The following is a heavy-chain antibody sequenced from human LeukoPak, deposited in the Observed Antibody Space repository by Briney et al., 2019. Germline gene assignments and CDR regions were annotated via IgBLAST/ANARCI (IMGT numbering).Heavy chain of an antibody. V-gene: IGHV4-34*01. CDR2: NNHRGSP. Sequence: PSETLSLTCAVYGGSLRGYYWSWIRQPPGKGLEGIGENNHRGSPNYNTSLKSRVTISVDTSKNQFSLKLSSVTAADTAVYYCARGTKYSSGWYYFDYWGQGTLVTVSS. J-gene: IGHJ4*02. CDR3: ARGTKYSSGWYYFDY. CDR1: GGSLRGYY. D-gene: IGHD6-19*01.